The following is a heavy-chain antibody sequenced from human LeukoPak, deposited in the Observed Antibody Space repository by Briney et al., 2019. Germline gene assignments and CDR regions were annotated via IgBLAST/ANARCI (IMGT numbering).Heavy chain of an antibody. J-gene: IGHJ3*02. CDR1: GGSISGYY. V-gene: IGHV4-4*09. D-gene: IGHD4-17*01. Sequence: PSETLSLTCTVSGGSISGYYWSWIRQPPGKGLEWIGYIYTSGSTNYNPSLKSRVTISVDTSKNQLSLKLRSVTAADTVVYYCARDLITVTKGFDIWGQGTMVSVSS. CDR3: ARDLITVTKGFDI. CDR2: IYTSGST.